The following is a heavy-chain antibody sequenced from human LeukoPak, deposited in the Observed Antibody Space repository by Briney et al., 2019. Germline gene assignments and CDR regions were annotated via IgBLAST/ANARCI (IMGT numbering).Heavy chain of an antibody. CDR2: IYHSGST. CDR3: ASRHYDFWGGYFP. J-gene: IGHJ4*02. D-gene: IGHD3-3*01. V-gene: IGHV4-30-2*01. CDR1: GGSISSGGYY. Sequence: PSETLSLTCTVSGGSISSGGYYWSWIRQPPGKGLEWIGYIYHSGSTYYNPSLKSRVTISVDTSKNQFSLKLSSVTAADTAVYYCASRHYDFWGGYFPWGQGTLVTVSS.